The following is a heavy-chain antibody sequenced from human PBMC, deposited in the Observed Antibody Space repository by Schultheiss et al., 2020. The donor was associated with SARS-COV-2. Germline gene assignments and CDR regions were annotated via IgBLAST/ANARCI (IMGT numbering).Heavy chain of an antibody. J-gene: IGHJ3*02. CDR3: ARDMVGAGLYAAYTAFDI. CDR2: ISAYNGNT. D-gene: IGHD3-10*01. CDR1: GYTFTSYG. Sequence: ASVKVSCKASGYTFTSYGISWVRQAPGQGLEWMGWISAYNGNTNYAQKLQGRVTMTTDTSTSTAYMELRSLRSDDTAVYYCARDMVGAGLYAAYTAFDIWGQGTMVTVSS. V-gene: IGHV1-18*01.